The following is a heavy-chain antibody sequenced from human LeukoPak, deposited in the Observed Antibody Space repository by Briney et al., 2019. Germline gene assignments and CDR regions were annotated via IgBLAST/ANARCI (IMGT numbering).Heavy chain of an antibody. D-gene: IGHD6-13*01. CDR3: ARSEGGIAAA. CDR2: IYYGGST. CDR1: GGSISSYY. J-gene: IGHJ4*02. Sequence: KPSETLSLTCTVSGGSISSYYWSWIRQPPGKGLEWIGYIYYGGSTNYNPSLKSRVTISVDTSKNQFSLKLSSVTAADTAVYYCARSEGGIAAAWGQGTLVTVSS. V-gene: IGHV4-59*08.